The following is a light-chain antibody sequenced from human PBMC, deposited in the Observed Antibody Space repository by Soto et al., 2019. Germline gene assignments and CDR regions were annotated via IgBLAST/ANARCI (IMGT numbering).Light chain of an antibody. CDR2: AAS. V-gene: IGKV3-20*01. CDR3: QQYGTSPRT. CDR1: QSVSSSY. Sequence: IVLIQSPGTLSLSTGERATLSCRASQSVSSSYLAWYQQRPGQAPRLLIYAASSRATGIPDRFSGSGSGTDFTLTISRLEPEDFAVYYCQQYGTSPRTFGQGTKVAIK. J-gene: IGKJ1*01.